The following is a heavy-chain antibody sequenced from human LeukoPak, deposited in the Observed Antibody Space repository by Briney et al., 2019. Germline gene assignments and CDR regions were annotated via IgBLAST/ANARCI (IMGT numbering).Heavy chain of an antibody. CDR1: GGSISSSSYY. CDR3: AGTYYYDSSGYYFDY. D-gene: IGHD3-22*01. Sequence: SETLSLTCTVSGGSISSSSYYWGWIRQPPGKGLEWIGSIYYSGSTYYNPSLKSRVTISVDTSKNQFSLKLGSVTAADTAVYYCAGTYYYDSSGYYFDYWGQGTLVTVSS. V-gene: IGHV4-39*01. J-gene: IGHJ4*02. CDR2: IYYSGST.